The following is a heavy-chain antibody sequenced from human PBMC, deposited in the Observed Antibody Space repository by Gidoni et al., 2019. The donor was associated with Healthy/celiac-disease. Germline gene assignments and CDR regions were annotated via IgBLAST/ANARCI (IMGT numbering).Heavy chain of an antibody. CDR1: GGSISSSSYY. J-gene: IGHJ4*02. Sequence: QLQLQESGPGLVKPSETLSLTCTVSGGSISSSSYYWGWIRQPPGKGLEWIGSIYYSGSTYYNPSLKSRVTISVDTSKNQFSLKLSSVTAADTAVYYCASRWDDFWSGYSFFLMDYWGQGTLVTVSS. D-gene: IGHD3-3*01. CDR3: ASRWDDFWSGYSFFLMDY. CDR2: IYYSGST. V-gene: IGHV4-39*01.